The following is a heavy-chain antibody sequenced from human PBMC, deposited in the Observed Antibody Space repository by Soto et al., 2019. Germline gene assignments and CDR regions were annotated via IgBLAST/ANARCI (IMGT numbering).Heavy chain of an antibody. CDR2: ISSSSSYI. J-gene: IGHJ5*02. CDR1: GFTFSSYS. D-gene: IGHD2-2*01. CDR3: ARGIVVVPAAMVNWFDP. Sequence: GSLRLSCAASGFTFSSYSMNWVRQAPGKELERISSISSSSSYIYYADSVKGRFTISRDNAKNSLYLQMNSLRAEDTAVYYCARGIVVVPAAMVNWFDPWGQGTLVTVSS. V-gene: IGHV3-21*01.